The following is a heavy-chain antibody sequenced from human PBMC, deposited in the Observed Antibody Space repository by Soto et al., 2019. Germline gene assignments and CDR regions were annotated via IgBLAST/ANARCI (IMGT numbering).Heavy chain of an antibody. D-gene: IGHD3-10*01. CDR1: GGSFSGYY. CDR3: ARVRNLVPDY. Sequence: SETLSLTFAVYGGSFSGYYWSWIRQPPGKGLEWIGEINHSGSTNYNPSLKSRVTISVDTSKNQFSLKLSSVTAADTAVYYCARVRNLVPDYWGQGTLVTVSS. CDR2: INHSGST. V-gene: IGHV4-34*01. J-gene: IGHJ4*02.